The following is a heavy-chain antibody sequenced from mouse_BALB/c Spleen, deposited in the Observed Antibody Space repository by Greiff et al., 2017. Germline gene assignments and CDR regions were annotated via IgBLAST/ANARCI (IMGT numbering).Heavy chain of an antibody. CDR2: ILPGSGST. CDR3: ARTIYYYGSSYGY. Sequence: VQLQQSGAELMKPGASVKISCKATGYTFSSYWIEWVKQRPGHGLEWIGEILPGSGSTNYNEKFKGKATFTADPSSNTAYMQLSSLTSEDSAVYYCARTIYYYGSSYGYWGQGTLVTVSA. D-gene: IGHD1-1*01. J-gene: IGHJ3*01. CDR1: GYTFSSYW. V-gene: IGHV1-9*01.